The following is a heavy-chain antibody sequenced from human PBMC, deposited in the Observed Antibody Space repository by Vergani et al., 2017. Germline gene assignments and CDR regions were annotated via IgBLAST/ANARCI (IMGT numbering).Heavy chain of an antibody. J-gene: IGHJ5*02. D-gene: IGHD2-15*01. V-gene: IGHV4-34*01. CDR3: AILRPSGPRVVVVAASPPGPHKNNWFDP. CDR1: GGSFSGYY. Sequence: QVQLQQWGAGLLKPSETLSLTCAVYGGSFSGYYWSWIRQPPGKGLEWIGEINHSGSTNYNPSLKSRVTISVDTSKNQCSLKLSSVTAADTAVYYCAILRPSGPRVVVVAASPPGPHKNNWFDPWGQGTLVTVSS. CDR2: INHSGST.